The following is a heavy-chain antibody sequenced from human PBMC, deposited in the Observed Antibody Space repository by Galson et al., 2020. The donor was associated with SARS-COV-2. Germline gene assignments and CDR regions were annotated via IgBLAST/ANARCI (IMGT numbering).Heavy chain of an antibody. J-gene: IGHJ3*02. CDR3: ATDGRLGLFVWAFDR. D-gene: IGHD2-21*01. V-gene: IGHV1-24*01. CDR1: GYSLMEIT. Sequence: ASVKVSCNGSGYSLMEITINWVRQAPGEGPPWMGGFDPQNGEAIYAQKCQGRVTMTEDTSTDTAYMELSSLKSEDTAVYYCATDGRLGLFVWAFDRWGQGTLVTVSS. CDR2: FDPQNGEA.